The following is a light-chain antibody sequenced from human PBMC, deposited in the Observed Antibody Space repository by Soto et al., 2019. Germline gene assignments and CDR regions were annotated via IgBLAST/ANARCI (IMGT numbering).Light chain of an antibody. V-gene: IGLV2-14*01. CDR3: SSYSSSSTL. CDR1: SSDVGGYDY. J-gene: IGLJ2*01. CDR2: DVS. Sequence: QSALTQPAFVSGSPGQSITISCTGSSSDVGGYDYVSWYQQHPGKAPKLMIYDVSNRPSGVSNRFSGSKSANTASLTISGLQAEDEADYYCSSYSSSSTLFGGGTKLTVL.